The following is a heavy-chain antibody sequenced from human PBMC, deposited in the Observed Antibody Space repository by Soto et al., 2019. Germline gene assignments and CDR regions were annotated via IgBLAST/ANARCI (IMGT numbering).Heavy chain of an antibody. Sequence: PSETLSLTCTVSGGSISSGGYYWSWIRQHPGKGLEWIGYIYYSGSTYYNLSLKSRVTISVDTSKNQFSLKLSSVTAADTAVYYCARGGYSYGPTSYWGQGTLVTVSS. CDR2: IYYSGST. CDR3: ARGGYSYGPTSY. D-gene: IGHD5-18*01. CDR1: GGSISSGGYY. V-gene: IGHV4-31*03. J-gene: IGHJ4*02.